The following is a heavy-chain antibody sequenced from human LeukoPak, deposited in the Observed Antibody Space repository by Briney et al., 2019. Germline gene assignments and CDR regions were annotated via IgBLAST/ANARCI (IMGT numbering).Heavy chain of an antibody. CDR1: GFTVSSNY. Sequence: GGSLRLSCAASGFTVSSNYMSWVRQAPGKGLEWVSVIYSDGSTYYADSVKGRFTISRGNSKNTLYLQMNSLRAEDTAVYYCARDFYSRQFDYRGQGTLVTVSS. D-gene: IGHD5-18*01. CDR3: ARDFYSRQFDY. CDR2: IYSDGST. V-gene: IGHV3-53*01. J-gene: IGHJ4*02.